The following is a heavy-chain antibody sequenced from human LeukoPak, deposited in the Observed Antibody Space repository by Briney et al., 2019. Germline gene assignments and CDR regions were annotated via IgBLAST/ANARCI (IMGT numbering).Heavy chain of an antibody. CDR3: ARVAAVITFVSWFDP. D-gene: IGHD2-15*01. Sequence: ASVKVSCKASGGTFSSYAISWVRQAPGQGLEWMGGIIPIFGTANYAQKFQGRVTITADESTSTAYMEQSSLRSEDTAVYYCARVAAVITFVSWFDPWGQGTLVTVSS. V-gene: IGHV1-69*01. J-gene: IGHJ5*02. CDR1: GGTFSSYA. CDR2: IIPIFGTA.